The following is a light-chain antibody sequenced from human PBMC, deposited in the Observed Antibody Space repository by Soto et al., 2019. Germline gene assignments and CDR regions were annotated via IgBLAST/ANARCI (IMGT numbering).Light chain of an antibody. CDR1: QSVSSSY. CDR3: KQYSRGSWT. Sequence: EIVLTQSPGTLSLSPGERATLSCRASQSVSSSYLTWYQQKPGQAPRLLIYGASSRATGIPDRFSGSGSGKDFPITISRLETEEIAVYYCKQYSRGSWTFRKGTKV. J-gene: IGKJ1*01. CDR2: GAS. V-gene: IGKV3-20*01.